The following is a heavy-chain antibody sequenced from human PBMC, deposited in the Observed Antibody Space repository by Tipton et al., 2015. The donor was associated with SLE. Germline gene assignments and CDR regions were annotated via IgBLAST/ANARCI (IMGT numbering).Heavy chain of an antibody. CDR2: IYNSGST. V-gene: IGHV4-38-2*01. J-gene: IGHJ4*02. D-gene: IGHD6-19*01. CDR1: GYSIGSGFY. Sequence: TLSLPCGVSGYSIGSGFYWGWVRQPAGGELEWIGRIYNSGSTYYNPSLKSRVTISIDTSKNQFSLKLSSMTAADTAVYYCARHERWPHFDYWGQGTLVTVSS. CDR3: ARHERWPHFDY.